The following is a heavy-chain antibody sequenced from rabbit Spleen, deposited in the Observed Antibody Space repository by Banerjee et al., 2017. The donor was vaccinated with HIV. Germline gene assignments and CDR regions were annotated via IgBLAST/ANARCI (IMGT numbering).Heavy chain of an antibody. CDR1: GFDLNSYYY. Sequence: QEQLVESGGGLVQPEASLKLTCTASGFDLNSYYYMYWVRQAPGKGLEWIACIDTNDGDTDYANWPKGRFTISKTSSTTVTLQMTSLTAADTATYFCARRHGSTSDYGLWGPGTLVTVS. CDR2: IDTNDGDT. V-gene: IGHV1S45*01. D-gene: IGHD4-2*01. CDR3: ARRHGSTSDYGL. J-gene: IGHJ4*01.